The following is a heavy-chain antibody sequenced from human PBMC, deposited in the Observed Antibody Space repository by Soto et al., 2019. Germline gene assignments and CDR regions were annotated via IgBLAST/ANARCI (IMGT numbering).Heavy chain of an antibody. CDR1: GGSISSYY. J-gene: IGHJ6*03. CDR3: ARHQSYSGYPDYYYYMDV. CDR2: IYYSGST. D-gene: IGHD5-12*01. V-gene: IGHV4-59*08. Sequence: SETLSLTCTVSGGSISSYYWSWIRQPPGKGLEWIGYIYYSGSTNYNPSLKSRVTISVDTSKNQFSLKLSSVTAADTAVYYCARHQSYSGYPDYYYYMDVWGKGTTVTVSS.